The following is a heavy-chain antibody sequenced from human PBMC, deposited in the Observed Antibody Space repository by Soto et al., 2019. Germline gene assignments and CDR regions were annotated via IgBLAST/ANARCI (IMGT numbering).Heavy chain of an antibody. CDR2: IIPILGIA. CDR1: GGTFSSYT. D-gene: IGHD3-16*01. J-gene: IGHJ4*02. V-gene: IGHV1-69*02. Sequence: ASVKVSCKASGGTFSSYTISWVRQAPGQGLEWMGRIIPILGIANYAQKFQGRVTITADKSTSTAYMELSSLRSEDTAVYYCASHLDGSDGVAANRKDYWGQGTLVTVSS. CDR3: ASHLDGSDGVAANRKDY.